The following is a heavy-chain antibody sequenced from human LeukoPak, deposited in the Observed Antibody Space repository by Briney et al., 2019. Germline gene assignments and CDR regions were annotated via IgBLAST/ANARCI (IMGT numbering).Heavy chain of an antibody. D-gene: IGHD4-17*01. V-gene: IGHV4-4*02. Sequence: SETLSLTCAVSGGSISSSNWWSWVRQSPGKGLEWIGEIYHSGSTNYNPSLKSRVTISVDKSKNQFSLKLSSVTAADTAVYYCARDETFTVSTRRYFQHWGQGTLVTVSS. CDR3: ARDETFTVSTRRYFQH. J-gene: IGHJ1*01. CDR1: GGSISSSNW. CDR2: IYHSGST.